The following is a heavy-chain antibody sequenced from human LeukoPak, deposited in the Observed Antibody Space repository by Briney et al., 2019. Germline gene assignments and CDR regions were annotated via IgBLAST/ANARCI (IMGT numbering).Heavy chain of an antibody. Sequence: SETLSLTCTVSGVSIGSHYWSWIRQSPGKGLEWIGCVYNSGTIVYNPSLTGRVTISVDTSKNQYSLNLRSVTAADEAVYYCARDAYWGQGILVTVSS. CDR1: GVSIGSHY. CDR3: ARDAY. V-gene: IGHV4-59*11. CDR2: VYNSGTI. J-gene: IGHJ4*02.